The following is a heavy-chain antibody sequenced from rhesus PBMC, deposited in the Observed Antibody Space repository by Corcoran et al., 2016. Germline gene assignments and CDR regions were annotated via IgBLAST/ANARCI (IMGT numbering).Heavy chain of an antibody. Sequence: QVQLQESGPGLVTPSETLSLPCTVSGASIRRNWWSWIRQSPGKGLEWIGEINSNSGTTNYNPSLKSRVTISKDASKNQFSLKLSSMTVADTAVYYCGRPWDYWGQGVLVTVSS. J-gene: IGHJ4*01. CDR2: INSNSGTT. V-gene: IGHV4-80*01. CDR1: GASIRRNW. CDR3: GRPWDY.